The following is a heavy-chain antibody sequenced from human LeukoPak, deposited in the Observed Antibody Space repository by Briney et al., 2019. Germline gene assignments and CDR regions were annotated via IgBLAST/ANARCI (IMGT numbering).Heavy chain of an antibody. Sequence: GGSLRLSCAASGFTFSSYGMHWVRQAPGKGLEWVAVISYDGSNKYYADSVKGRFTISRDNSKNTLYLQMNSLRAEDTAVYYCARDPRFGRGLGGFDYWGQGTLVTVSS. D-gene: IGHD3-10*01. V-gene: IGHV3-30*03. CDR1: GFTFSSYG. CDR2: ISYDGSNK. J-gene: IGHJ4*02. CDR3: ARDPRFGRGLGGFDY.